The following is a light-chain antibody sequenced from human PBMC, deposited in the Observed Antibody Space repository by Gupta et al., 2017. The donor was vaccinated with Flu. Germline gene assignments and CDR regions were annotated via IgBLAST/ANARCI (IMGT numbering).Light chain of an antibody. Sequence: GDRVTITCRASQSISSYLNWYQQKPGKAPNLLIYAASSLQSGVPSRFSGSGSGTDFTLTISSLQPEDFGSYYCQQSHSMPPTFGRGTKVEIK. CDR3: QQSHSMPPT. CDR1: QSISSY. J-gene: IGKJ1*01. V-gene: IGKV1-39*01. CDR2: AAS.